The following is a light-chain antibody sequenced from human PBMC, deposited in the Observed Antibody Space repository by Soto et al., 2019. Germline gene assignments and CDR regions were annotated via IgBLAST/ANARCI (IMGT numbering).Light chain of an antibody. J-gene: IGKJ1*01. V-gene: IGKV3-15*01. CDR3: QQHNNWQWT. CDR1: QSISSN. CDR2: AAS. Sequence: EIVMTQSPATLSVSPGERATLSCRASQSISSNLAWYQKRPGQAPRLLIYAASTRATGIPVRFSGSGSGTEFTLTISSMQSEDFAVYYCQQHNNWQWTFGQGTSVEIK.